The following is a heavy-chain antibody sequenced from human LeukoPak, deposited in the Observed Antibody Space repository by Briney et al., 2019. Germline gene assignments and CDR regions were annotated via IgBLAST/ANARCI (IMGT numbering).Heavy chain of an antibody. Sequence: PSETLSLTCTVSGGSISSYYWSWIRQPPGKGLEWIGYIYYSGSTNYNPSLKSRVTISVDTSKNQFSLMLSSVTAADTAVYYCARGPPPDFDYWGRGTLVTVSS. V-gene: IGHV4-59*01. CDR2: IYYSGST. CDR1: GGSISSYY. J-gene: IGHJ4*02. CDR3: ARGPPPDFDY.